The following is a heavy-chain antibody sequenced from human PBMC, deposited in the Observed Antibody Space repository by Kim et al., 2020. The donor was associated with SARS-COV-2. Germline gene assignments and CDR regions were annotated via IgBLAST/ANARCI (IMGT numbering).Heavy chain of an antibody. J-gene: IGHJ5*02. V-gene: IGHV1-24*01. D-gene: IGHD5-18*01. CDR3: ATSTAMVLASWFDP. Sequence: YAQKFQGRVTMTEDTSTDTAYMELSSLRSEDTAVYYCATSTAMVLASWFDPWGQGTLVTVSS.